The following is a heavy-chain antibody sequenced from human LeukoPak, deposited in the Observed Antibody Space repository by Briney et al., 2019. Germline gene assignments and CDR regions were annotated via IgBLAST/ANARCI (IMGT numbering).Heavy chain of an antibody. V-gene: IGHV4-39*07. J-gene: IGHJ4*02. Sequence: SETLSLTCSVSGGSISLSYYYWGWIRQPPGKALEWIGSVYYSGTTSYNPSLKSRVTISVDTSKNQFSLKLSSVTAADTAVYYCARSGGYYLFDYWGQGTLVTVSS. D-gene: IGHD3-22*01. CDR3: ARSGGYYLFDY. CDR1: GGSISLSYYY. CDR2: VYYSGTT.